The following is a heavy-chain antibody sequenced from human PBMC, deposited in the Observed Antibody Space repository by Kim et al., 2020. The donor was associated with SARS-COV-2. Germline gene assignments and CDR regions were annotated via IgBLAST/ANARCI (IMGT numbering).Heavy chain of an antibody. CDR1: GGSFSGYY. CDR2: INHSGST. V-gene: IGHV4-34*01. J-gene: IGHJ4*02. Sequence: SETLSLTCAVYGGSFSGYYWSWIRQPPGKGLEWIGEINHSGSTNYNPSLKSRVTISVDTSKNQFSLKLSSVTAADTAVYYCARAPPKRYSSSWYGGYYFDSWGQGTLVTVSS. D-gene: IGHD6-13*01. CDR3: ARAPPKRYSSSWYGGYYFDS.